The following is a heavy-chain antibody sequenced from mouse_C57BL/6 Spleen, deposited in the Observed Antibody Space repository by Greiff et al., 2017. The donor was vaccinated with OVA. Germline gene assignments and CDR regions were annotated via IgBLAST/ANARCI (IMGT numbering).Heavy chain of an antibody. CDR3: VRQGDYDIREGYAMDY. J-gene: IGHJ4*01. CDR2: IRSKSNNYAT. V-gene: IGHV10-1*01. Sequence: EVMLVESGGGLVQPKGSLKLSCAASGFSFNTYAMNWVRQAPGKGLEWVARIRSKSNNYATYYADSVKDRFTITRDDSESMLYLQMNNLKTEDSAMYYCVRQGDYDIREGYAMDYWGQGTSVTVSS. CDR1: GFSFNTYA. D-gene: IGHD2-4*01.